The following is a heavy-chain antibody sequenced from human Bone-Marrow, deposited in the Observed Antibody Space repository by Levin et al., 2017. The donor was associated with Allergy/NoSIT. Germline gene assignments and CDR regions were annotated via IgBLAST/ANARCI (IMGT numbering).Heavy chain of an antibody. CDR3: SRVSTSWDHVAFEI. J-gene: IGHJ3*02. CDR1: EFTFSDCG. V-gene: IGHV3-49*03. D-gene: IGHD1-26*01. CDR2: IRSKTQDETT. Sequence: GGSLRLSCTGSEFTFSDCGISWFRRAPGKGLEWVGFIRSKTQDETTEFAASVKGRFTISRDDSKSIAYLQMNSLKIEDTAVYYCSRVSTSWDHVAFEIWGQGTMVIVSS.